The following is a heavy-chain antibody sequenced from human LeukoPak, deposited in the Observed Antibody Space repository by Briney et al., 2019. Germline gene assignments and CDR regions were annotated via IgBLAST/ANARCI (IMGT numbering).Heavy chain of an antibody. CDR3: ARDGVGSSSWYSLGFDY. CDR2: IIPIFGTA. CDR1: GGTFSSYA. J-gene: IGHJ4*02. V-gene: IGHV1-69*13. Sequence: ASVTVSCKASGGTFSSYAISWVRQAPGQGLEWMGGIIPIFGTANYAQKFQGRVTITADESTSTAYMELSSLRSEDTAVYYCARDGVGSSSWYSLGFDYWGQGTLVTVSS. D-gene: IGHD6-13*01.